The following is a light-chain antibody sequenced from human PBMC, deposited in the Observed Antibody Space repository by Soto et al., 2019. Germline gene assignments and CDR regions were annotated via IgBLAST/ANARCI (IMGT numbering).Light chain of an antibody. CDR1: NIGSKS. V-gene: IGLV3-21*02. CDR3: QVWDGSSEHVV. J-gene: IGLJ2*01. Sequence: SYELTQTPSVSVAPGQTAMITCAGNNIGSKSVHWYQQKPGQAPVLVVHDDDDRPSGIPERFSGSKSGDMATLTINRVEAGDEADYYCQVWDGSSEHVVFGRGTKVTVL. CDR2: DDD.